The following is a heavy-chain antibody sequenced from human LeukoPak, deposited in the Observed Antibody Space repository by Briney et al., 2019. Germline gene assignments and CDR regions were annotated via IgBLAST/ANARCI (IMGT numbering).Heavy chain of an antibody. Sequence: PGGSLRLSCAASGFTFDAFGMTWVRQAPGKGLEWVSARGDAGSTGYADSVKGRFTISRDNAKNSLYLQMNSLRVEDTALYYCARVWAWGSGNYFDNWGQGTLVTVSS. CDR1: GFTFDAFG. CDR3: ARVWAWGSGNYFDN. V-gene: IGHV3-20*04. CDR2: RGDAGST. D-gene: IGHD7-27*01. J-gene: IGHJ4*02.